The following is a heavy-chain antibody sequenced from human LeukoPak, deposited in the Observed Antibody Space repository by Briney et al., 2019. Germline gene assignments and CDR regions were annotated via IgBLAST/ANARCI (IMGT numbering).Heavy chain of an antibody. D-gene: IGHD3-10*01. J-gene: IGHJ5*02. CDR3: ARRGITMVRGARHWLDP. CDR1: GYTFTSYD. V-gene: IGHV1-8*01. Sequence: GASVKVSCKASGYTFTSYDINWVRQATGQGLEWMGWMNPNSGNTGYAQKFQGRVTMTRNTSISTAYMELSSLRPEDTAVYYCARRGITMVRGARHWLDPWGQGTLVTVSS. CDR2: MNPNSGNT.